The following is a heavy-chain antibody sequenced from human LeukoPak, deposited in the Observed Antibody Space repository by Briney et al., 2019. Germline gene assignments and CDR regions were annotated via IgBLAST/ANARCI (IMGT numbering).Heavy chain of an antibody. CDR1: GFTFSFYW. CDR3: ARHIETYYDY. J-gene: IGHJ4*02. CDR2: INQGGSEK. V-gene: IGHV3-7*01. D-gene: IGHD2-21*01. Sequence: GGSLRLSCAASGFTFSFYWMSWVRQAPGKGLEWAADINQGGSEKYYVDSVKGRFAISRDNAKNSLSLQMNSLRAEDTAVYYCARHIETYYDYWGQGTLVTVSS.